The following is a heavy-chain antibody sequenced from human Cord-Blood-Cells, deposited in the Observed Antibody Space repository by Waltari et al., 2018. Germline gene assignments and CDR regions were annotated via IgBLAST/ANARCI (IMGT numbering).Heavy chain of an antibody. V-gene: IGHV6-1*01. CDR2: TYCRSKWYK. CDR3: ARELGIWYFDL. CDR1: GDSVSSNSAA. D-gene: IGHD7-27*01. J-gene: IGHJ2*01. Sequence: QVQLQQSGPGLVKPSQTLSLTCAISGDSVSSNSAAWNWIGQSPSRGLEWLGRTYCRSKWYKAYDVSVKSQITINPDTSKNQFSLQLNSVTPEDTALYYCARELGIWYFDLWGRGTLVTVSS.